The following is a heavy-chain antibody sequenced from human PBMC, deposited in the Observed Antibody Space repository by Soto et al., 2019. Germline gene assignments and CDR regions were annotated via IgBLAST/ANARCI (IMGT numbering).Heavy chain of an antibody. J-gene: IGHJ4*02. CDR1: GFTFSSYA. Sequence: GGSLRLSCAASGFTFSSYAMSWVRQAPGKGLEWVSAISGSGGSTYYADSVKGRFTISRDNSKNTLYLQMNSLRAEDTAVYYCARSRYTSGWWTPPFDYWGQGTLVTVSS. D-gene: IGHD6-19*01. CDR3: ARSRYTSGWWTPPFDY. CDR2: ISGSGGST. V-gene: IGHV3-23*01.